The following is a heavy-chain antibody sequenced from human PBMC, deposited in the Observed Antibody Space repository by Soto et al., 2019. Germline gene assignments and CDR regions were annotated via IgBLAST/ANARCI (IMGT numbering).Heavy chain of an antibody. CDR3: AREHSDGYNTDY. CDR2: IWHDGINK. Sequence: ESVGGVVQPGKSLRLSCAASGFTFSTYGMHWVRQAPGTGLEWVAVIWHDGINKFYADSVKGRFAISRDYSKNTLYLQMNSLRAEDTAVYYCAREHSDGYNTDYWGQGTLVTVSS. J-gene: IGHJ4*02. V-gene: IGHV3-33*01. D-gene: IGHD2-21*01. CDR1: GFTFSTYG.